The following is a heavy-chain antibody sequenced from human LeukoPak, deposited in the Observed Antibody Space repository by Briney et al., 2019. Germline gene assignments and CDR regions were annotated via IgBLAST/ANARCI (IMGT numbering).Heavy chain of an antibody. CDR2: IYYSGST. CDR3: ARGRGWSRVDWFDP. CDR1: GGSISSDY. Sequence: SETLSLTCTVSGGSISSDYWSWIRQPPGKGLEWIGYIYYSGSTNYNTSLRSRFTISVDTSKNQFSLKLSSVTAADTAVYYCARGRGWSRVDWFDPWGQGTLVTVSS. J-gene: IGHJ5*02. V-gene: IGHV4-59*01. D-gene: IGHD6-19*01.